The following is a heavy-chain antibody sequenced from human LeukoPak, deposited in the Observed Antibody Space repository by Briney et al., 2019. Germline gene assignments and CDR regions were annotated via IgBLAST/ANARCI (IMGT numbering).Heavy chain of an antibody. Sequence: SETLSLTCTVSGGSISSSSYSWGWIRRPPGKGLEWIGSIYYSGSTHYNPSLKSRVTISVDTSKNQFSLKLSSVTATDTAVYYCARYSDDDAFDVWGQGTMVTVSS. J-gene: IGHJ3*01. D-gene: IGHD4-17*01. CDR2: IYYSGST. CDR1: GGSISSSSYS. V-gene: IGHV4-39*01. CDR3: ARYSDDDAFDV.